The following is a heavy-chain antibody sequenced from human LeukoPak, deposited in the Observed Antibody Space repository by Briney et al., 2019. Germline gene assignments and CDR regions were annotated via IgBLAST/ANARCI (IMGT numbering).Heavy chain of an antibody. CDR2: INPNSGGT. D-gene: IGHD5-12*01. V-gene: IGHV1-2*02. Sequence: GASVKVSCKASGYTFTGYYMHWVQQAPGQGLKGMGWINPNSGGTNYAQKFQGRVTMTRDTSISTAYMELSRLRSDDTAVYYCARDPGNVDIVVFFDPWGQGTLVTVSS. J-gene: IGHJ5*02. CDR1: GYTFTGYY. CDR3: ARDPGNVDIVVFFDP.